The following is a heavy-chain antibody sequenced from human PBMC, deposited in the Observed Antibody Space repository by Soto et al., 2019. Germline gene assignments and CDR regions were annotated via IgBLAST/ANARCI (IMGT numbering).Heavy chain of an antibody. J-gene: IGHJ3*01. CDR3: ARETYEAFDV. CDR1: GLTFSTHA. V-gene: IGHV3-21*01. D-gene: IGHD3-3*01. CDR2: ISSTSAYI. Sequence: EGQLVESGGGLVKPGGSLRLSCAASGLTFSTHAMNWVRQAPGKGLEWVSSISSTSAYIYYAESVKGRFTVSRDNAENSLYLQVNSLRAEDTALYYCARETYEAFDVCGQGTMVTVSS.